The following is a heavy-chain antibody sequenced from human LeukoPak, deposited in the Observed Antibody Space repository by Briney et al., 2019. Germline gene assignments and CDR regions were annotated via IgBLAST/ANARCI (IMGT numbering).Heavy chain of an antibody. Sequence: ASVKVSCKASGYTFTGYYMHWVRQAPGQGLEWMGWINPNSGGINYAQKFQGRVTMTRDTSISTAYMELSRLRSDDTAVYYCARDADYYYYMDVWGKGTTVTVSS. CDR2: INPNSGGI. V-gene: IGHV1-2*02. CDR1: GYTFTGYY. CDR3: ARDADYYYYMDV. J-gene: IGHJ6*03.